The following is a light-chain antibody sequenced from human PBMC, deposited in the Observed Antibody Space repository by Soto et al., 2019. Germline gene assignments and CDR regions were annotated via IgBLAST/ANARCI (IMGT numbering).Light chain of an antibody. CDR3: EQPWT. CDR2: AAL. V-gene: IGKV1-9*01. Sequence: DIQLTQSPSFLSASVGDRVTITCRASQGIRSYLAWYQQKPGKAPKLLIYAALTWQSGVPSRFSDSGSGTEITLTISSLQPEDCATYYCEQPWTFGEGIKVEIK. CDR1: QGIRSY. J-gene: IGKJ1*01.